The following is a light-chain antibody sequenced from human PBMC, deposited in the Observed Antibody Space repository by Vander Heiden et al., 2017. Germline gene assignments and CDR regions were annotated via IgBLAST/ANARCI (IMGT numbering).Light chain of an antibody. CDR3: QHYNNWPLT. Sequence: EMTQSPATLSVSLGERATLSCRASQSISTNLAWYQQKPGQSPRLLSYDASARATGIPASFSGSGSGTQFTLTISSLQSEDFAVYYCQHYNNWPLTFGGGTKVEIK. CDR1: QSISTN. CDR2: DAS. J-gene: IGKJ4*01. V-gene: IGKV3-15*01.